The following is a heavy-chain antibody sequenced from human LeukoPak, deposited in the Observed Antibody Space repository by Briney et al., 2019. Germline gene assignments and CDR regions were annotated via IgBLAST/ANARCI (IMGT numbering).Heavy chain of an antibody. V-gene: IGHV4-59*08. CDR2: IYYSGST. CDR1: GGSISSYY. Sequence: SETLSLTCTVSGGSISSYYWSWIRQPPGKGLEWIGYIYYSGSTNYNPSLKSRVTISVDTSKNQFSLKLSSVTAADTAVYYCARHQIDYGDYVYFDYWGQGTLVTVSS. D-gene: IGHD4-17*01. CDR3: ARHQIDYGDYVYFDY. J-gene: IGHJ4*02.